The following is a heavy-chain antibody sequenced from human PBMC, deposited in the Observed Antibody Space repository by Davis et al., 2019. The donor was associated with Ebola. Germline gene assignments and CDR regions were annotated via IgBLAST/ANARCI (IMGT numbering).Heavy chain of an antibody. Sequence: SETLSLTCTVSGGSISSYYWGWIRQPAGKGLEWVGHIYTSGSTNYNPSLKSRVTMSLDTSKNQFSLKLNSVTAADTAVYYCARLNLVGKYQLQNRWFDPWGRGTLVTVSS. CDR2: IYTSGST. V-gene: IGHV4-4*07. CDR3: ARLNLVGKYQLQNRWFDP. CDR1: GGSISSYY. D-gene: IGHD2-2*01. J-gene: IGHJ5*02.